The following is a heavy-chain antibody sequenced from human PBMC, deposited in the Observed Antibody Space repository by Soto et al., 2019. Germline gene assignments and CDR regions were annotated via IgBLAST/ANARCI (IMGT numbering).Heavy chain of an antibody. J-gene: IGHJ6*02. Sequence: GESLKISCKGSGYSFTSYWIGWVGQMPGKGLEWMGIIYPGDSDTRYSPSFQGQVTISADKSISTAYLQWSSLKASDTAMYYCARSLTPITIFGVVTRYYYGMDVWGQGTTVTVSS. CDR3: ARSLTPITIFGVVTRYYYGMDV. CDR1: GYSFTSYW. D-gene: IGHD3-3*01. CDR2: IYPGDSDT. V-gene: IGHV5-51*01.